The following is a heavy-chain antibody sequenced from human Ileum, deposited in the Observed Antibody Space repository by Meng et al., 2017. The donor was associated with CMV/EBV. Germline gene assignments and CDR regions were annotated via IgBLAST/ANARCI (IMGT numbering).Heavy chain of an antibody. J-gene: IGHJ4*02. CDR1: GDSVSSNSAA. CDR3: ARDIAAACREAGNFDY. Sequence: SQTFSLTCAISGDSVSSNSAACNWIRQSPSRGLAWPGRTYYRFKWYNDYAVSVKSRITINTDTSKNQFSLQLNSVTPEDTAVYYCARDIAAACREAGNFDYWGQGTLVTVSS. CDR2: TYYRFKWYN. V-gene: IGHV6-1*01. D-gene: IGHD6-13*01.